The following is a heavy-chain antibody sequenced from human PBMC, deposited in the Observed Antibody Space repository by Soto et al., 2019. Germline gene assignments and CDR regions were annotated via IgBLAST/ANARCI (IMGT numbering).Heavy chain of an antibody. J-gene: IGHJ4*02. Sequence: QVQLVESGGGVVQPGRSLRLSCAASGFTFSSYGMHWVRQAPGKGLEWVAVIWFDGSNKFYADSVKGRFTISRDNSKNTVSLQMRSLRDEGSAAYYSATTGPYWGQGTLVNVAS. CDR2: IWFDGSNK. V-gene: IGHV3-33*01. CDR3: ATTGPY. CDR1: GFTFSSYG.